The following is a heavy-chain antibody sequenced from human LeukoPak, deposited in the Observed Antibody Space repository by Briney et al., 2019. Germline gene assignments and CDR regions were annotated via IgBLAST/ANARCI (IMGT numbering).Heavy chain of an antibody. CDR1: GYTFTSYG. CDR3: ARDLRTTIFGVVIPLDY. V-gene: IGHV1-18*01. J-gene: IGHJ4*02. Sequence: GASVKVSCKASGYTFTSYGISWVRQAPGQGLEWMGWISAYNGNTNYAQKLQGRVTMTTDTSTSTAYMELRSLRSDDTAVYYCARDLRTTIFGVVIPLDYWGQGTLVTVSS. D-gene: IGHD3-3*01. CDR2: ISAYNGNT.